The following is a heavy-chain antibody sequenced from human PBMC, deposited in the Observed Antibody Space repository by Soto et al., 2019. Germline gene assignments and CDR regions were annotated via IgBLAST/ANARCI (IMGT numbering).Heavy chain of an antibody. CDR3: ATSVSAATGGLDY. V-gene: IGHV4-30-2*01. Sequence: SETLSLTCAVSGGSISSGGYSWSWIRQPPGKGLEWIGYIYHSGSTYYNPSLKSRVTISVDRSKNQFSLKLSSVTAADTAVYYCATSVSAATGGLDYWGQGTLVTVSS. CDR2: IYHSGST. D-gene: IGHD2-15*01. J-gene: IGHJ4*02. CDR1: GGSISSGGYS.